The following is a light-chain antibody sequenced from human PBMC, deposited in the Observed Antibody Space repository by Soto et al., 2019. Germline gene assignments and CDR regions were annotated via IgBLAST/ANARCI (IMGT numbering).Light chain of an antibody. CDR1: QSISSW. Sequence: DIQMTQYHSILSASVGDRVTITFRASQSISSWLAWYQQKPGKAPNLLIYKASHLENGVPSRFSGSGSGTEFTLTISSLQPGDFATYYCQHYNTYPWTFGQGSMVDI. CDR2: KAS. V-gene: IGKV1-5*03. J-gene: IGKJ1*01. CDR3: QHYNTYPWT.